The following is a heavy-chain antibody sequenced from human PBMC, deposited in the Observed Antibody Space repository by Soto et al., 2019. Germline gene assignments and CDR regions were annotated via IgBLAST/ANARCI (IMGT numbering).Heavy chain of an antibody. D-gene: IGHD6-13*01. V-gene: IGHV4-31*03. CDR2: IYYSGST. CDR3: ATGGGGYTTPFDY. CDR1: GGSISSGGYY. J-gene: IGHJ4*02. Sequence: SETLSLTCTVSGGSISSGGYYWSWIRQHPGKGLEWIGYIYYSGSTYYNPSLKSRVTISVDTSKNQFSLKLSSVTAADTAVYYCATGGGGYTTPFDYWGQGTLVTVSS.